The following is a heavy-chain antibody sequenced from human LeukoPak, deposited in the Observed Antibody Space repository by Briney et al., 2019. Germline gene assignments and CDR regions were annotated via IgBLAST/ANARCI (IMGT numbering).Heavy chain of an antibody. Sequence: ASVKVSCKASGGTFSSYAISWVRQAPGQGLEWMGMIIPIFGTANYAQKFQGRVTITTDESTSTAYMELSSLRSEDTAVDYCARDPWGSEDPLDYWGQGTLVTVSS. D-gene: IGHD7-27*01. CDR3: ARDPWGSEDPLDY. V-gene: IGHV1-69*05. CDR1: GGTFSSYA. J-gene: IGHJ4*02. CDR2: IIPIFGTA.